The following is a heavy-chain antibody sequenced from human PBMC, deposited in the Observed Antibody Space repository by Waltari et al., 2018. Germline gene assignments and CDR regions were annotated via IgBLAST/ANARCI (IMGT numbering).Heavy chain of an antibody. J-gene: IGHJ4*02. CDR1: GFTFSSYW. V-gene: IGHV3-7*04. CDR3: ARGYSSSWYYFDY. Sequence: EVQLVESGGGLVQPGGSLRLSCAASGFTFSSYWMSWVRQAPGKGLEWVANIKQDGSEKYYVDSVKCRFTISRDNAKNSLYLQMNSLRAEDTAVYYCARGYSSSWYYFDYWGQGTLVTVSS. CDR2: IKQDGSEK. D-gene: IGHD6-13*01.